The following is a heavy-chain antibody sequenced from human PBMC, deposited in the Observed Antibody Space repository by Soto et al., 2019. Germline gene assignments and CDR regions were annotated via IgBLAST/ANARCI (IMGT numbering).Heavy chain of an antibody. V-gene: IGHV3-23*01. CDR1: GFTFSSYA. CDR3: AKDRLSIVGATTPDAFDI. D-gene: IGHD1-26*01. J-gene: IGHJ3*02. Sequence: GGSLRLSCAASGFTFSSYAMSWVRQAPGKGLEWVSAISGSGGSTYYADSVKGRFTISRDNSKNTLYLQMNSLRAEDTAVYYCAKDRLSIVGATTPDAFDIWGQGTMVTV. CDR2: ISGSGGST.